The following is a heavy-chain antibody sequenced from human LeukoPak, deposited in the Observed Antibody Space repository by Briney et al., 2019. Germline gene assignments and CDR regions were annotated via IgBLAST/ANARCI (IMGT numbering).Heavy chain of an antibody. V-gene: IGHV3-21*01. CDR3: ARRSAAKDAFDF. D-gene: IGHD6-25*01. J-gene: IGHJ3*01. CDR2: ISSSSSYI. Sequence: GGSLRLSCAASGFTFSSYSMNWVRQAPGKGLEWVSSISSSSSYIYYADSVKGRFTISRDNAKNSLYLQMNSLRAEDTAVYYCARRSAAKDAFDFWGQGTMVTVSS. CDR1: GFTFSSYS.